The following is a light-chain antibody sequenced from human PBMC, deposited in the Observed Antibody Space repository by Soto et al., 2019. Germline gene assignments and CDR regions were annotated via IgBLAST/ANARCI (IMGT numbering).Light chain of an antibody. V-gene: IGKV1-5*03. J-gene: IGKJ1*01. CDR1: QSISNY. CDR3: QPCDSYWT. Sequence: DIQVTQSPSTLSASVGDRVTITCRASQSISNYLAWYQQKPGKAPKVLIYKASSLESGLPSRFSGSGSGTEFTLTISSLQPDDFATYYCQPCDSYWTFGQGTKVEMK. CDR2: KAS.